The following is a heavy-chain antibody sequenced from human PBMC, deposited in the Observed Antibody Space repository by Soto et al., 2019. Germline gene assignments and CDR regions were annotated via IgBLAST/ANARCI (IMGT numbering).Heavy chain of an antibody. J-gene: IGHJ5*02. CDR2: IYSSGST. V-gene: IGHV4-4*07. Sequence: PSETLSLTCTVAGGDINSYYWTWIRQPAGKGLEWIGRIYSSGSTKYNPSLQSRVTMSLDTSKNQFSLRLTSVTAADTAVYYCARGQRFSDWFDPWGQGNLVTVSS. CDR1: GGDINSYY. CDR3: ARGQRFSDWFDP. D-gene: IGHD3-3*01.